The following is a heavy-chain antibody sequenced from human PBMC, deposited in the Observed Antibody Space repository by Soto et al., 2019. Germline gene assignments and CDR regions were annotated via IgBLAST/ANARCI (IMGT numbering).Heavy chain of an antibody. CDR1: GYTFSDHL. J-gene: IGHJ4*02. Sequence: ALVNVSCKTSGYTFSDHLIHWLRKVPGQRLEWMGWIKPYNGDTGYAQKFQGRVTLTGATTITTVYMELNSLGSDDTAVYFCARDSGYDTTGYSPFDHWGQGALVTVSS. CDR3: ARDSGYDTTGYSPFDH. V-gene: IGHV1-2*02. CDR2: IKPYNGDT. D-gene: IGHD3-22*01.